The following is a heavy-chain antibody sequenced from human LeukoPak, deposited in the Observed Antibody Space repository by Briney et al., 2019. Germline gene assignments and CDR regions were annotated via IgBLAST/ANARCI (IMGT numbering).Heavy chain of an antibody. CDR2: INPNSGGT. CDR3: ARVGSSGRDSIDY. D-gene: IGHD6-19*01. CDR1: GYTFTGYY. Sequence: AASVKVSCKASGYTFTGYYMHWVRQAPGQGLEWMGWINPNSGGTNYAQKFQGRVTMTRDTSISTAYMELSRLRSDDTAVYYCARVGSSGRDSIDYWGQGTLVTVSS. J-gene: IGHJ4*02. V-gene: IGHV1-2*02.